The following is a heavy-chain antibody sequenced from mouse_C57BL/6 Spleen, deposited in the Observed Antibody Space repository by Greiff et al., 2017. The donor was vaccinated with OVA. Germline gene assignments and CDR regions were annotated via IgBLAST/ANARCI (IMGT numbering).Heavy chain of an antibody. CDR1: GFTFSDYG. D-gene: IGHD1-1*01. J-gene: IGHJ3*01. Sequence: EVQVVESGGGLVKPGGSLKLSCAASGFTFSDYGMHWVRQAPEKGLEWVAYISSGSSTIYYADTVKGRFTISRDNAKNTLFLQMTSLRSEDTAMYYCAPIYYYGSSSFAYWGQGTLVTVSA. CDR2: ISSGSSTI. CDR3: APIYYYGSSSFAY. V-gene: IGHV5-17*01.